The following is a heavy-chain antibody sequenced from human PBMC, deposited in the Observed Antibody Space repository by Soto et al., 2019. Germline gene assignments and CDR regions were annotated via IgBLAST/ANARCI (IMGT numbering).Heavy chain of an antibody. CDR1: GGSFSSGGYY. CDR3: ASVSWGSGGNCFSDFIDS. J-gene: IGHJ5*01. CDR2: FYYGGST. V-gene: IGHV4-61*08. Sequence: SETLSLTCTVSGGSFSSGGYYWSWIRQHPGKGLEWIGFFYYGGSTNYHPSLKSRVSISADMSKNQFSLKLTSVTAADTGTFYCASVSWGSGGNCFSDFIDSWGHGTLVTLPS. D-gene: IGHD2-15*01.